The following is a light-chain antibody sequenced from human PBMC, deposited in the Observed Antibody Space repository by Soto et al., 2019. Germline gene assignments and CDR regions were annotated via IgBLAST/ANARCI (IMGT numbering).Light chain of an antibody. CDR1: QSVSTY. CDR2: VAT. J-gene: IGKJ1*01. Sequence: DIQMPQSPSSLSASVGDRVTVTCRASQSVSTYLNWYQQKPGEAPKLLIYVATVLQSGVPSRFSGSGAGTDFTLTISSLQPEDIGSYYCQQSYNMPWTFGRGTKVDIK. V-gene: IGKV1-39*01. CDR3: QQSYNMPWT.